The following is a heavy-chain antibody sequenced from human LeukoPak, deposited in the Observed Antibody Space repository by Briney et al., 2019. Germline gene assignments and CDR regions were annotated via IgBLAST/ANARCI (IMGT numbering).Heavy chain of an antibody. Sequence: PGGSLRLSCAASGFTFSSYWMSWVRQAPGKGLEWVAHIKQDGSEKYYVDSVKGRFTISRDNAKNSLYLQMNSLRAEDTAVYYCAREIHTGCSSSWYYYYYGMDVWGQGTTVTVSS. V-gene: IGHV3-7*01. CDR1: GFTFSSYW. CDR3: AREIHTGCSSSWYYYYYGMDV. CDR2: IKQDGSEK. D-gene: IGHD6-13*01. J-gene: IGHJ6*02.